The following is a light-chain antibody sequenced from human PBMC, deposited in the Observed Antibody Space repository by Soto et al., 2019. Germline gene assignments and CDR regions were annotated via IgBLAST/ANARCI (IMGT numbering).Light chain of an antibody. CDR2: DVS. V-gene: IGLV2-14*03. J-gene: IGLJ1*01. Sequence: QPVLTQPASVSGSPGQSITISCTGTSSDVGGYNYVSWYQHHPGKAPKLMIYDVSNRPSGVSNRFSGSKSGNTASLTISGLQPEDEADYYCSSYTTSNTRQIVLGTGTKLTVL. CDR3: SSYTTSNTRQIV. CDR1: SSDVGGYNY.